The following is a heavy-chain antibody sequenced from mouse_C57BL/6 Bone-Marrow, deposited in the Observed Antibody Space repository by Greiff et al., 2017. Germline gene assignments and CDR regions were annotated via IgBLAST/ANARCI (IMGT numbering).Heavy chain of an antibody. CDR1: GYAFSSSW. CDR2: IYPGDGDT. V-gene: IGHV1-82*01. J-gene: IGHJ3*01. Sequence: QVQLQQSGPELVKPGASVKISCKASGYAFSSSWMNWVKQRPGKGLEWIGRIYPGDGDTNYNGKFKGKATLTADKSSSTAYMQLSSLTSEDSAVYFCARSGYYSNSAWFAYWGQGTLVTVSA. D-gene: IGHD2-5*01. CDR3: ARSGYYSNSAWFAY.